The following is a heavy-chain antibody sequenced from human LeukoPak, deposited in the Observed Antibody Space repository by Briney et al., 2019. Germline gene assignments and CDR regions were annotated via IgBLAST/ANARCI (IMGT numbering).Heavy chain of an antibody. CDR3: AKGTRSHYFYYYMDV. J-gene: IGHJ6*03. CDR1: GFSYITYA. Sequence: GGTLSLSCAASGFSYITYAMSWVRRAAGKGPEWVAAITASGSITYHADSVKGRFTVSRDNPKKTMYLQTDSLRVADTAVYYCAKGTRSHYFYYYMDVWGKGTTVSVS. V-gene: IGHV3-23*01. CDR2: ITASGSIT.